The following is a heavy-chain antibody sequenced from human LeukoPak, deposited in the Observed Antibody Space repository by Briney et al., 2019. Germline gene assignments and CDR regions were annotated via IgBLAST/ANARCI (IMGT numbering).Heavy chain of an antibody. CDR3: ARGPTYRFLEWFLMDY. CDR2: IYRNGSI. V-gene: IGHV3-66*01. J-gene: IGHJ4*02. D-gene: IGHD3-3*01. CDR1: GFSVSNNF. Sequence: PEGSLRLSCAASGFSVSNNFMSWVRQAPGQGLEWVSVIYRNGSIYYADSVRGRFAISRDNAKNALYLQMNSLRAEDTAVYYCARGPTYRFLEWFLMDYWGQGILVTVSS.